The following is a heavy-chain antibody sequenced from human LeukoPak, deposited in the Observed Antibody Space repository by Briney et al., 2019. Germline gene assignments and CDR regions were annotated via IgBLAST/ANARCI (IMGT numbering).Heavy chain of an antibody. CDR3: ARGWGGHGRSWGALDF. D-gene: IGHD3-16*01. J-gene: IGHJ4*02. CDR1: GFNFKNYD. Sequence: GGSLRLSCAASGFNFKNYDFHWVRQVAGKRLEWVAGIGTVADTFYPDSVMGRFTISRENAKNSFYLQMNSLGAGDTAVYYCARGWGGHGRSWGALDFWGQGILVTVSS. CDR2: IGTVADT. V-gene: IGHV3-13*01.